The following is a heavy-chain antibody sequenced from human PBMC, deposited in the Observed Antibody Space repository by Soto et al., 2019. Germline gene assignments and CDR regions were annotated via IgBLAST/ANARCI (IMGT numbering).Heavy chain of an antibody. J-gene: IGHJ4*02. CDR3: ARGGSAGVDY. Sequence: ASVKVSCKASGYSCTSLDINWVRQTAGQGLEWMGWMQPSTGRTGYAQKFQGRVTMTRDTSINTAYMELTTLTSADTAFYYCARGGSAGVDYWGQGTLLTI. CDR1: GYSCTSLD. D-gene: IGHD6-19*01. V-gene: IGHV1-8*01. CDR2: MQPSTGRT.